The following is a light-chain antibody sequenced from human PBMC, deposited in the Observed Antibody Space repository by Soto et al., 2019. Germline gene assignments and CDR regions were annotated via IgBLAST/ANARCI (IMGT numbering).Light chain of an antibody. CDR3: QQYNNWPPRT. CDR2: GAS. V-gene: IGKV3-15*01. J-gene: IGKJ2*01. CDR1: QSISNS. Sequence: EIVMTQSPASLSVSPGETSTLSCRASQSISNSLAWYQQKPGQAPSLLIYGASTRATGIPARFSGSGSGTEFTLTISSLQSEDSALYYCQQYNNWPPRTFGQGTKLEIK.